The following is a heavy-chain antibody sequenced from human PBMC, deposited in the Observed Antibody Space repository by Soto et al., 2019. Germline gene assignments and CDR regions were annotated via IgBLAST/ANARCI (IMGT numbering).Heavy chain of an antibody. CDR1: GFNLDNYG. CDR3: AKDRVGGTFYTPLAF. CDR2: ITYDGSFQ. V-gene: IGHV3-30*18. D-gene: IGHD6-19*01. Sequence: GGSLRLSCQASGFNLDNYGMHWVRQAPGKGLEWVAVITYDGSFQYYADSVKGRFTISRDNSKNTLSLHLNTLKPEDTAVYHCAKDRVGGTFYTPLAFWGQGTLVTVSS. J-gene: IGHJ4*02.